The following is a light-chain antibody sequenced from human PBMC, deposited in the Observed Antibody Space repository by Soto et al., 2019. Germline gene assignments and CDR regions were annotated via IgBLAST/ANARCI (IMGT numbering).Light chain of an antibody. CDR3: QQYGTSPWT. CDR1: QSVLSNY. V-gene: IGKV3-20*01. Sequence: EIVLKQSPGTLSLSPGGRATLSCRASQSVLSNYLAWYQQKPGQAPRLLIFGASSRAPDIPDRFSGSGSGKDFTLTISRLEPEDFAVYYCQQYGTSPWTFGQGTKLEIK. J-gene: IGKJ1*01. CDR2: GAS.